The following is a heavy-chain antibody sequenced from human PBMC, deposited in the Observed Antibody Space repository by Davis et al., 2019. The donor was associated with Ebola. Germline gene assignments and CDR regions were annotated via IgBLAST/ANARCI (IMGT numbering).Heavy chain of an antibody. Sequence: GESLKISCAASGLTFNSYAMSWVRQAPGKGLEWVAVISYDGSNIYYADSVKGRFTISRDNSKNTLYLQMNSLRAEDTAVYYCVKDRESNYFDYWGQGTLVTVSS. V-gene: IGHV3-30*04. CDR2: ISYDGSNI. D-gene: IGHD1-26*01. J-gene: IGHJ4*02. CDR1: GLTFNSYA. CDR3: VKDRESNYFDY.